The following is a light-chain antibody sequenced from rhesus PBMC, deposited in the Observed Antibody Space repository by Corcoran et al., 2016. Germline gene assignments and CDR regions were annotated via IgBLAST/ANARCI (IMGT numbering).Light chain of an antibody. CDR3: QQYNDLPWT. V-gene: IGKV1-19*01. CDR2: YAS. CDR1: QGMSCR. Sequence: DIQMTQSPSSLSASVGDKVTITCHASQGMSCRLAWYQQKQGKAPKPLIYYASSLESGVPSRFDGSGSGTDYTLTIRSLRPEDFATYYCQQYNDLPWTFGQGTKVDIK. J-gene: IGKJ1*01.